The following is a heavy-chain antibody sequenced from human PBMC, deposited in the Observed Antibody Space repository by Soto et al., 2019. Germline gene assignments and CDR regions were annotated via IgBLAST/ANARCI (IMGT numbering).Heavy chain of an antibody. D-gene: IGHD2-15*01. J-gene: IGHJ4*02. V-gene: IGHV3-23*01. CDR3: ARERLYYFDY. Sequence: PGGSLRLSCAASGFTFSSYSMNWVRQAPGKGLEWVSAISGSGGSTYYADSVKGRFTISRDNSKNTLYLQMNSPRAEDTAVYYCARERLYYFDYWGQGTLVTVSS. CDR1: GFTFSSYS. CDR2: ISGSGGST.